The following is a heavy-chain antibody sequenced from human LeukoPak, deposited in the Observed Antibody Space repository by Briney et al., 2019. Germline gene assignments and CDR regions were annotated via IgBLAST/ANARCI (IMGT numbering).Heavy chain of an antibody. CDR2: INHSGST. CDR1: GYSISSGYY. Sequence: PSETLSLTCTVSGYSISSGYYWGWIRQPPGKGLEWIGEINHSGSTNYNPSLKSRVTISVDTSKNQFSLKLSSVTAADTAVYYCARGTYYDILIGYPYYYYYYYMDVRGKGTTVTVSS. D-gene: IGHD3-9*01. V-gene: IGHV4-38-2*02. CDR3: ARGTYYDILIGYPYYYYYYYMDV. J-gene: IGHJ6*03.